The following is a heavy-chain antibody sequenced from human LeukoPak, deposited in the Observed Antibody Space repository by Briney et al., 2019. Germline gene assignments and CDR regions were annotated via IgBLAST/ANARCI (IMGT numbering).Heavy chain of an antibody. CDR3: ARGRSGYDSVSIDY. CDR1: GVSISTYH. CDR2: IYTSGST. J-gene: IGHJ4*02. Sequence: SETLSLTCTVSGVSISTYHWTWIRQPAGKGLEWIGRIYTSGSTNYNPSLKSRVTISVDTSKNQFSLKLSSVTAADTAVYYCARGRSGYDSVSIDYWGQGTLVTVSS. V-gene: IGHV4-4*07. D-gene: IGHD5-12*01.